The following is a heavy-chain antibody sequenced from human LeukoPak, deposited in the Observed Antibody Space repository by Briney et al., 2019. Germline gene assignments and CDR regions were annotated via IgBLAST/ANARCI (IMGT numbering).Heavy chain of an antibody. D-gene: IGHD6-13*01. CDR1: GFTVSSNY. CDR2: IYSGGST. V-gene: IGHV3-53*01. CDR3: ARVALLAAANNWFDP. J-gene: IGHJ5*02. Sequence: GGSLRLSCAASGFTVSSNYMSWVRQAPGKGLEWVSVIYSGGSTYYADSVKGRFTISRDNSKNTLYLQMNSLRAEDTAVYYCARVALLAAANNWFDPWGQGTLVTVSS.